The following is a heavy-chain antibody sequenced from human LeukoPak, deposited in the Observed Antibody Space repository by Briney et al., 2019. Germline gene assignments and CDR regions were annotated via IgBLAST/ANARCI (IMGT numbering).Heavy chain of an antibody. CDR1: GFTFTSSA. J-gene: IGHJ5*02. CDR3: ARGYVDYGDNWFDP. D-gene: IGHD4-17*01. V-gene: IGHV1-58*02. CDR2: IVVGSGNT. Sequence: SVKVSCKASGFTFTSSAMQWVRQARGQRLEWIGWIVVGSGNTNYAQKFQGRVTITTDESTSTAYMELSSLRSEDTAVYYCARGYVDYGDNWFDPWGQGTLVTVSS.